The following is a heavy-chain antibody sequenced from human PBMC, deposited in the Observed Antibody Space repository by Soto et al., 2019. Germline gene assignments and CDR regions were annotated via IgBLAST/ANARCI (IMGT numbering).Heavy chain of an antibody. J-gene: IGHJ4*02. CDR3: ARTHSGCYDSVFNY. CDR2: IYRSGTT. V-gene: IGHV4-38-2*01. CDR1: NFSISSGYY. Sequence: SETLSLTCAASNFSISSGYYWGWLRQSPGKGLEWIASIYRSGTTSYNPSLKRRVTISVDPSKNQFSLMLTAVTAADTAVYYCARTHSGCYDSVFNYWGRGSLVTVSS. D-gene: IGHD1-26*01.